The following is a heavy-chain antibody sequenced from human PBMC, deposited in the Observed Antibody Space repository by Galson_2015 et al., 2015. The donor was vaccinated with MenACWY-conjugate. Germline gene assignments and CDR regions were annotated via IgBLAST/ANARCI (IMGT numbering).Heavy chain of an antibody. CDR2: IKPDGGET. CDR1: GFTFRNYW. D-gene: IGHD2-8*01. J-gene: IGHJ4*02. V-gene: IGHV3-7*01. CDR3: ATYYCTSGTCYHFDC. Sequence: SLRLSCAASGFTFRNYWMAWVRQAPGKGPEWVANIKPDGGETYYVDSVEGRFTVSRDNAKNSLYLQMNSLRAEDTALYYCATYYCTSGTCYHFDCWGLGTLVTVSS.